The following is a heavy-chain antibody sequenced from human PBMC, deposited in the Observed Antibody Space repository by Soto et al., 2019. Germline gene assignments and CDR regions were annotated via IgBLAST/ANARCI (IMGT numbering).Heavy chain of an antibody. D-gene: IGHD6-19*01. CDR1: GFTFSSYA. V-gene: IGHV3-23*01. CDR2: ISGSGGST. Sequence: EVQLLESRGGLVQPGGSLILSCAASGFTFSSYAMSWVRQAPGKGLEWVSAISGSGGSTYYADSVKGRFTISRDNSKNTLYLQMNSLRAEDTAVYYCAKGSSGWYERFDYWGQGTLVTVSS. J-gene: IGHJ4*02. CDR3: AKGSSGWYERFDY.